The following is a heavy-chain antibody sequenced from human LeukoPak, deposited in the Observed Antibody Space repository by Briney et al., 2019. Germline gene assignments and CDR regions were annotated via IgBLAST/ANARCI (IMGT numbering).Heavy chain of an antibody. V-gene: IGHV4-34*01. CDR3: ARADWLLDAFDI. Sequence: PSETLSLTCAVYGGSFSGYYWSWIRQPPGKGLEWIGEINHSGSTNYNPSLKSRVTISVDTSKNQFSLKLSSVTAADTAVYYCARADWLLDAFDIWGQGTMVTVSS. D-gene: IGHD3-9*01. CDR2: INHSGST. CDR1: GGSFSGYY. J-gene: IGHJ3*02.